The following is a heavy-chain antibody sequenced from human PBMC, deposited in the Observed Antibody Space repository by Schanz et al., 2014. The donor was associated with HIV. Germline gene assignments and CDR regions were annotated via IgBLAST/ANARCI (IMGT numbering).Heavy chain of an antibody. CDR1: RFSFRGYG. CDR3: AKRGQLLSRGWYYYYGMDV. V-gene: IGHV3-33*08. CDR2: IWYDGTNK. Sequence: QVQLVESGGGVVQPGRSLILSCAASRFSFRGYGMHWVRQTPGKGLEWVAVIWYDGTNKYYADSVKGRFTISRDNSKNALYLQMNSLRAEDTAVYFCAKRGQLLSRGWYYYYGMDVWGQGSLVTVSS. D-gene: IGHD2-2*01. J-gene: IGHJ6*02.